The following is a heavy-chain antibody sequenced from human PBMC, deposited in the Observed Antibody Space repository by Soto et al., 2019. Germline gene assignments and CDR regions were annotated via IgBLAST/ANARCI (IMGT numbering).Heavy chain of an antibody. V-gene: IGHV3-30*18. CDR2: ISFDGSNK. J-gene: IGHJ6*02. Sequence: LRLSRAASGFTFRRYGMPWVRQPAGKGLEWVAVISFDGSNKYYAATVKGRFTISRDNSKNTLYLHMNSQRAEATAVYDCAKERGGFGVRNEYCMDVWGQGTTVTVSS. CDR1: GFTFRRYG. CDR3: AKERGGFGVRNEYCMDV. D-gene: IGHD3-3*01.